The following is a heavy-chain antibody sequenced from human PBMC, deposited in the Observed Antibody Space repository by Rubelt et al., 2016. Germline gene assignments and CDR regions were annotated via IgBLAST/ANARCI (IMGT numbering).Heavy chain of an antibody. J-gene: IGHJ6*03. Sequence: QVRLQQWGAGLLKPSETLSLTCSFHNGPFSGYQGTWVRPAPGRGLEWIGSVYHSGSTYYNPSLKSRVTISVDPSNNQFSRKLGAVTAADTAVYYCELVVVPAANMPRDYYMDVWGKGTTVTVSS. CDR1: NGPFSGYQ. CDR2: VYHSGST. D-gene: IGHD2-2*01. V-gene: IGHV4-34*06. CDR3: ELVVVPAANMPRDYYMDV.